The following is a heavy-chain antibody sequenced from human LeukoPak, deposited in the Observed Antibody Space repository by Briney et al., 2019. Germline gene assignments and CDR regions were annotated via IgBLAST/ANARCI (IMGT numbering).Heavy chain of an antibody. CDR2: INNDGSDT. V-gene: IGHV3-74*01. CDR3: ARNNWGIDY. J-gene: IGHJ4*02. D-gene: IGHD7-27*01. Sequence: PGGSLRLSCAASGFTFRNHWMHWVRQAPGKGLVGVARINNDGSDTSHADSVEGRFTISRDNAKDTLYLQMNSLRVEDTAVYYCARNNWGIDYWGQGTLVAVSS. CDR1: GFTFRNHW.